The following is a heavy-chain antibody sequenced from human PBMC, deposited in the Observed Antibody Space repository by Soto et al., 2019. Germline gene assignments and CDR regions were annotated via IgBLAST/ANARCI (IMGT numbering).Heavy chain of an antibody. J-gene: IGHJ3*02. V-gene: IGHV4-34*01. CDR3: ARVPHWGSDDAFDI. CDR2: INHSGSA. Sequence: SETLSLTCDVYGGSFSGYIWTWIRQTPGKGLQWIGQINHSGSANYNPSLMSRITINPDTSKNQFSLQLNSVTPEDTAVYYCARVPHWGSDDAFDIWGQGTMVTVSS. CDR1: GGSFSGYI. D-gene: IGHD7-27*01.